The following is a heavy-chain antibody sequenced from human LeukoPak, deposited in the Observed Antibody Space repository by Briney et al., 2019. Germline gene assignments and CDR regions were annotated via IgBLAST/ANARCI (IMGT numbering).Heavy chain of an antibody. CDR1: GGSFSGYY. CDR2: INHSGST. Sequence: SETLSLTCAVYGGSFSGYYWGWIRQPPGKGLEWIGEINHSGSTNYNPSLKSRVTISVDTSKNQFSLKLSSVTAADTAVYYCARGQRIVVVPAARRGWFDPWGQGTLVTVSS. J-gene: IGHJ5*02. V-gene: IGHV4-34*01. D-gene: IGHD2-2*01. CDR3: ARGQRIVVVPAARRGWFDP.